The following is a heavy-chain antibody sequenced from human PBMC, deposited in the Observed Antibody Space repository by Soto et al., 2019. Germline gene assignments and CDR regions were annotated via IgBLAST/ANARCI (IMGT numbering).Heavy chain of an antibody. J-gene: IGHJ4*02. Sequence: EVQLVESGGGLVQPGGSLRLSCAASGFTFSDYWLHFVRQAPGKGLVWVSRINSDGSTTNQADSVKGRFTISRDNAKNTLYLQMNRLRAEDTAVDYCARGGFKQWLLDYWGQGTLVTVSS. CDR1: GFTFSDYW. V-gene: IGHV3-74*01. D-gene: IGHD6-19*01. CDR3: ARGGFKQWLLDY. CDR2: INSDGSTT.